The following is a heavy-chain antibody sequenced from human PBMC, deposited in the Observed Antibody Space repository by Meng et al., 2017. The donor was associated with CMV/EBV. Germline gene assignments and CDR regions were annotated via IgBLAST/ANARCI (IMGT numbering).Heavy chain of an antibody. Sequence: SGGTFSSYALRWVRQAPGQGLEWMGGIIPIFGTANYAQKFQGRVTITADKSTSTAYMELSSLRSEDTAVYYCARGRAEYSGYDEFDYWGQGTLVTVSS. CDR1: GGTFSSYA. CDR3: ARGRAEYSGYDEFDY. V-gene: IGHV1-69*06. D-gene: IGHD5-12*01. J-gene: IGHJ4*02. CDR2: IIPIFGTA.